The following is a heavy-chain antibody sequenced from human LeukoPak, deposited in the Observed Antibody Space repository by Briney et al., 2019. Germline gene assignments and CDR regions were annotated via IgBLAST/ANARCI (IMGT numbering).Heavy chain of an antibody. Sequence: PGGSLRLSCAASGFTVSSNYMSWVRQAPGKGLEWVSVIYSGGRTYYADSVKGRFTISRDNSKNTLYLQMNSLRAEDTAVYYCARDPALYDSSGYTASGAFDIWGQGTMVTVSS. CDR2: IYSGGRT. D-gene: IGHD3-22*01. J-gene: IGHJ3*02. V-gene: IGHV3-66*01. CDR3: ARDPALYDSSGYTASGAFDI. CDR1: GFTVSSNY.